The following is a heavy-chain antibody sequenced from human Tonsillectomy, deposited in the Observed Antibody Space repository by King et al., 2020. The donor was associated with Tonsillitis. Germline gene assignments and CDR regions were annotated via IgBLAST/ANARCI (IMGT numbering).Heavy chain of an antibody. Sequence: VQLQESGGGVVQPGRSLRLSCAASGFTFSSYAMHWVRQAPGKGLEGVADISFVGSNKYYADSVKGRFTISRDNSGKSLYLQMNILRAEDTAVYYCARRDGALDYYYYGMDVWGQGTTVTVSS. J-gene: IGHJ6*02. V-gene: IGHV3-30-3*01. D-gene: IGHD4-17*01. CDR1: GFTFSSYA. CDR3: ARRDGALDYYYYGMDV. CDR2: ISFVGSNK.